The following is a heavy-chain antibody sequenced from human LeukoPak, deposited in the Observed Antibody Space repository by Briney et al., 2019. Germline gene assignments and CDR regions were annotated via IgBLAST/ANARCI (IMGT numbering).Heavy chain of an antibody. CDR3: TTEVGATAKG. CDR1: GFTVSNAW. D-gene: IGHD1-26*01. J-gene: IGHJ4*02. Sequence: PGGSLRLSCAASGFTVSNAWMIWVRQAPGKGLEWVGRIKTKSEGGTTDCAAPVKGRFTISRDDSKNMLYLQMNSLKSEDTGVYYCTTEVGATAKGWGQGTLVTVSS. CDR2: IKTKSEGGTT. V-gene: IGHV3-15*01.